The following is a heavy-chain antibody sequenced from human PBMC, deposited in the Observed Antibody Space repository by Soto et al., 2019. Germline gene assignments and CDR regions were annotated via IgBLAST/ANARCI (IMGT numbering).Heavy chain of an antibody. CDR2: INPKFGDT. D-gene: IGHD3-10*02. V-gene: IGHV1-2*02. CDR3: ARNMDYYYGRGSGNGHGV. CDR1: GYTFTAYH. J-gene: IGHJ6*02. Sequence: QVRLVQSGAEVKEPGDSVRVSCEASGYTFTAYHIHWVRQAPGQGLEWMGWINPKFGDTGYAQDFQGRVSMTSDMSISTGYMELRRLTSDDPAIYYCARNMDYYYGRGSGNGHGVWGQGTTVTVFS.